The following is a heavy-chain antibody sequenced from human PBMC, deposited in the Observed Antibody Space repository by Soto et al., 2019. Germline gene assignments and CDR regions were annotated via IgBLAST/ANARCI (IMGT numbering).Heavy chain of an antibody. Sequence: QVQLQESGPGLVKPSETLSLTCTVSGGSISSYYWSWIRQPPGKGLEWIGYIYYSGSTNYNPSLKSRVTISGETSHNQFSLKLCSVNAADTALCYCARDAVANGMVVWGQGTTVTVSS. V-gene: IGHV4-59*01. D-gene: IGHD6-19*01. CDR3: ARDAVANGMVV. CDR2: IYYSGST. CDR1: GGSISSYY. J-gene: IGHJ6*02.